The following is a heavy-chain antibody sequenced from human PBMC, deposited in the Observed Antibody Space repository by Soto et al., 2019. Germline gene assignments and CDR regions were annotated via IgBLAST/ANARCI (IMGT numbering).Heavy chain of an antibody. Sequence: PSETLSLTCTVSGGSISSGDYYWSWIRQPPGKGLEWIGYIYYSGSTYYNPSLKSRVTISVDTSKNQFSLKLSSVTAADTAVYYCARVINCSGGSCYSGWFDPWGQGTLVTVSS. V-gene: IGHV4-30-4*01. CDR3: ARVINCSGGSCYSGWFDP. CDR2: IYYSGST. D-gene: IGHD2-15*01. J-gene: IGHJ5*02. CDR1: GGSISSGDYY.